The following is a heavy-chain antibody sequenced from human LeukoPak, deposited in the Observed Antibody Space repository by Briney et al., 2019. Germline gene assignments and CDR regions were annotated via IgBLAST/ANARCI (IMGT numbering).Heavy chain of an antibody. Sequence: GGSLRLSCEASGFTFCSISMNWVRQAPGKSLEWVSSISPDGETTYHADSVKGRFTTSRDNAKSSMYLQMNSLRAEDTALYYCTRDLPVPSLVRGIIIYGLIDYWGQGTLVTVSS. J-gene: IGHJ4*02. CDR3: TRDLPVPSLVRGIIIYGLIDY. D-gene: IGHD3-10*01. CDR2: ISPDGETT. V-gene: IGHV3-21*06. CDR1: GFTFCSIS.